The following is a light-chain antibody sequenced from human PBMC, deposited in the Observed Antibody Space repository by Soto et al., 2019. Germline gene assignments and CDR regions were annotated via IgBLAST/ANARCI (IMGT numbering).Light chain of an antibody. Sequence: EIVLTQSPATLSVSPGEGATLSCIASQNVYTDLAWYQQKPGQAPRLPIYGASTRATDMPGRFSGRGSGTEVTLTISSLQSEDFAGYYCQQYKKWPRTFGQGTRWIS. J-gene: IGKJ1*01. CDR1: QNVYTD. CDR3: QQYKKWPRT. V-gene: IGKV3-15*01. CDR2: GAS.